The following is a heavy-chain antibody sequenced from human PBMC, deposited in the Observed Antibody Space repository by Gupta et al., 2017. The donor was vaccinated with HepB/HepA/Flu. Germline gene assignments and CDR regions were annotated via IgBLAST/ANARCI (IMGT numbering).Heavy chain of an antibody. CDR1: GFTFNSYW. Sequence: EVQLVESGRGLVQPGGSLRLSCAASGFTFNSYWMSWVRQAPGKRLEWVANIKQDGSEKYYVDSVKGRFTISRDNAKNSLYLQMNSLKVEDTAVYYCARDGYGPVGGQGTLVTVSS. CDR2: IKQDGSEK. J-gene: IGHJ4*02. D-gene: IGHD5-12*01. V-gene: IGHV3-7*01. CDR3: ARDGYGPV.